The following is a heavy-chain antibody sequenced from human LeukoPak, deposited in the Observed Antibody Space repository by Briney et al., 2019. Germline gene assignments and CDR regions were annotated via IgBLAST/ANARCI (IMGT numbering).Heavy chain of an antibody. CDR1: GFTFSTYV. CDR3: VRGTGY. Sequence: GESLRPSCSVSGFTFSTYVMHWVRQAPGKGLEYVSAISSNGDNTYYADSVKGRFTISGDNSKNTLYLQMSSLRADDTAVYYCVRGTGYWGQGTLVTVSS. CDR2: ISSNGDNT. J-gene: IGHJ4*02. V-gene: IGHV3-64D*06.